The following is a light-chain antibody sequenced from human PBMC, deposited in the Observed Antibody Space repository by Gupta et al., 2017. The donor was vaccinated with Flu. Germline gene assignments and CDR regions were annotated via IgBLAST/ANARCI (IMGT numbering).Light chain of an antibody. V-gene: IGLV1-44*01. CDR3: AAWDDSLYWV. CDR2: SNN. Sequence: QSVLTQPPSASGTPGQRVTISCSGSSSNIERNTVNWYQQLPGTAPKLLIHSNNQRPSGVPDRFSGSKSGTSTSLAISGLQSEDEADYYCAAWDDSLYWVFGGGTKLTVL. J-gene: IGLJ3*02. CDR1: SSNIERNT.